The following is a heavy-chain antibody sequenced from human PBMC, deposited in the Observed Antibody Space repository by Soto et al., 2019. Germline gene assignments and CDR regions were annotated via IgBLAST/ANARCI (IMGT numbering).Heavy chain of an antibody. CDR1: GGTFSSYA. D-gene: IGHD3-22*01. CDR2: IIPIFGTA. V-gene: IGHV1-69*13. J-gene: IGHJ3*02. CDR3: ASNYYDSSGPREEGAFDI. Sequence: ASVKVSCKASGGTFSSYAISWVRQAPGQGLEWMGGIIPIFGTASYAQKFQGRVTITADESTSTAYMELSSLRSEDTAVYYCASNYYDSSGPREEGAFDIWGQGTMVTVSS.